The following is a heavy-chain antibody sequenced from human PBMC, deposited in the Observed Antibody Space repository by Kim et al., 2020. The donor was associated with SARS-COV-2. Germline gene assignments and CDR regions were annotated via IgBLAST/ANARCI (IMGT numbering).Heavy chain of an antibody. CDR2: ISSSSSYI. CDR3: ARARTPPGPDY. J-gene: IGHJ4*02. D-gene: IGHD2-15*01. V-gene: IGHV3-21*01. CDR1: GFTFSSYS. Sequence: GGSLRLSCAASGFTFSSYSMNWVRQAPGKGLEWVSSISSSSSYIYYADSVKGRFSISRDNAKNSLYLQMNSLRAEDTAVYYCARARTPPGPDYWGQGTLVTVSS.